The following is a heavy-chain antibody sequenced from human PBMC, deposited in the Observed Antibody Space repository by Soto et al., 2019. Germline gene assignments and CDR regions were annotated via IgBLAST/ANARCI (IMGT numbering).Heavy chain of an antibody. CDR1: GFTFRSYW. CDR2: ISPDGSIT. D-gene: IGHD6-13*01. J-gene: IGHJ4*02. CDR3: TREVATVPDY. Sequence: EVQLVESGGGLVQPGGSLRLSCAASGFTFRSYWMHWVRQATGKGLVWVSRISPDGSITNYADSVKGRFTISRDNAKNTLFLQMNSLIAEDTAVYYCTREVATVPDYWGQGTLVTVSS. V-gene: IGHV3-74*01.